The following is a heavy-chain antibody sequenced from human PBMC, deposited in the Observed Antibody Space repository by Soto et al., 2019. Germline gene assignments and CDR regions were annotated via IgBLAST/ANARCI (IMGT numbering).Heavy chain of an antibody. J-gene: IGHJ4*02. V-gene: IGHV4-61*01. CDR1: GGSFTSGSYS. D-gene: IGHD3-3*01. CDR3: ARDFAYFDS. CDR2: VYHTGRT. Sequence: QGQLQESRPGLVKPSEALSLTCTVSGGSFTSGSYSWSWIRQPPGKGLEWLGYVYHTGRTSYNPSLKSRVSISMDTSKNQFSLNLDSVTAADTAVYFCARDFAYFDSWGQGTLVTVSS.